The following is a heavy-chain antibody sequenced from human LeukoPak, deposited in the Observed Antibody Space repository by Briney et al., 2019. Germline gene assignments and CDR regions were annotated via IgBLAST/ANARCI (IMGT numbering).Heavy chain of an antibody. J-gene: IGHJ4*02. CDR1: GGSISSSSYF. D-gene: IGHD6-19*01. CDR2: IYYSGNT. V-gene: IGHV4-31*03. Sequence: PSGTLSLTCTVSGGSISSSSYFWGWIRQHPGKGLEWIGYIYYSGNTYYNPSLKSRITISLDTSKNQFSLKLSSVTAADTAVYYCARGSSGWLRFDYWGQGTLVTVSS. CDR3: ARGSSGWLRFDY.